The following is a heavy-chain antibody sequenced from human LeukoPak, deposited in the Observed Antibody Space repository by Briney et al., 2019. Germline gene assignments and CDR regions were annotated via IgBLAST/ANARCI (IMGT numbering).Heavy chain of an antibody. CDR3: ARDLSSSSTVYYYYYMDV. CDR1: GGPISSYQ. D-gene: IGHD6-6*01. Sequence: SETLSLTCTVSGGPISSYQWSWIRQPPGKGLEWIGTISYSGTTYYSPSLKSRVTISLDTSKNQFSLKLSSVTAADTAIYYCARDLSSSSTVYYYYYMDVWGKGTTVTVSS. CDR2: ISYSGTT. J-gene: IGHJ6*03. V-gene: IGHV4-59*12.